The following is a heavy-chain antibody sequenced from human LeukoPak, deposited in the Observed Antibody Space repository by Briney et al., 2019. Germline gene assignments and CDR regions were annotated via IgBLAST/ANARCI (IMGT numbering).Heavy chain of an antibody. CDR2: ISAYNGNT. Sequence: ASVKVSCKASGGTFIGYGISWVRQAPGQGLEWMGWISAYNGNTNYAQKLQGRVTMTTDTSTSTAYMELRSLRSDDTAVYYCARGCSGGSCYSSRGYYFDYWGQGTLVTVSS. CDR3: ARGCSGGSCYSSRGYYFDY. V-gene: IGHV1-18*01. CDR1: GGTFIGYG. D-gene: IGHD2-15*01. J-gene: IGHJ4*02.